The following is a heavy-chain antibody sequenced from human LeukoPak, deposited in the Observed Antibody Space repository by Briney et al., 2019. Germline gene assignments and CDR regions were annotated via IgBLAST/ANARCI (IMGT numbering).Heavy chain of an antibody. CDR2: ISGSGGST. J-gene: IGHJ5*02. Sequence: QPGGSLRLSCAASGFTFSSYATSWVRQAPGKGLEWVSAISGSGGSTYYADSVKGRFTISRDNSKNTLYLQMNSLRAEDTAVYYCAKMPFVVVVAARNWFDPWGQGTLVTVSS. V-gene: IGHV3-23*01. D-gene: IGHD2-15*01. CDR1: GFTFSSYA. CDR3: AKMPFVVVVAARNWFDP.